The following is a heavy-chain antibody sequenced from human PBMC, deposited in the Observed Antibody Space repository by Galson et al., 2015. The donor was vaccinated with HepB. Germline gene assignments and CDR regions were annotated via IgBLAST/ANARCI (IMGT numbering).Heavy chain of an antibody. CDR1: GFIFRHHA. V-gene: IGHV3-11*04. CDR2: INNGGSTM. D-gene: IGHD2-15*01. Sequence: SLRLSCAGSGFIFRHHAMAWIRQAPGKGLEWVSYINNGGSTMYYADSVKGRFSISRDNAKNSLYLQMSSLRAEDTAVYHCVRDGIYCRGGWCHPYWGRGTLVIVSS. J-gene: IGHJ1*01. CDR3: VRDGIYCRGGWCHPY.